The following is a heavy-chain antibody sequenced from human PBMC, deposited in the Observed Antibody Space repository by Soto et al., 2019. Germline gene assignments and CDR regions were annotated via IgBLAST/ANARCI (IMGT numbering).Heavy chain of an antibody. V-gene: IGHV1-2*02. Sequence: ASVKVSCKASGYTFTGYYMHWVRQAPGQGLEWMGWINPNSGGTNYAQKFQGGVTITRDTSISTAYMKLSTLRSDDTAVYYCARGEDNYYDTSGYPDGAQGTLVTVS. D-gene: IGHD3-22*01. CDR3: ARGEDNYYDTSGYPD. CDR2: INPNSGGT. CDR1: GYTFTGYY. J-gene: IGHJ4*02.